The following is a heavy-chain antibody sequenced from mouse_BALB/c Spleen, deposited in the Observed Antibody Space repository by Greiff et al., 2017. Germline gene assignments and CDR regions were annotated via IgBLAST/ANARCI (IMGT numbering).Heavy chain of an antibody. CDR2: FYPGSGSI. CDR1: GYTFTEYI. V-gene: IGHV1-62-2*01. Sequence: VKLQESGAGLVKPGASVKLSCKASGYTFTEYIIHWVKQRSGQGLEWIGWFYPGSGSIKYNEKFKDKATLTADKSSSTVYMELSRLTSEDSAVYFCARHEDTGMSFAYWGQGTLVTVSA. CDR3: ARHEDTGMSFAY. D-gene: IGHD1-1*01. J-gene: IGHJ3*01.